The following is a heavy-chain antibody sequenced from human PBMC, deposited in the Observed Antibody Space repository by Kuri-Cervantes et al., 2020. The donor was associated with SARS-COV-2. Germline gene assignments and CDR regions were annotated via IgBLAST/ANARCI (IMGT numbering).Heavy chain of an antibody. J-gene: IGHJ4*02. CDR1: GYTFTSYG. CDR2: ISAYNGNT. Sequence: ASVKVSCKASGYTFTSYGISWVRQAPGQGLEWMGWISAYNGNTNYAQKLQGRVTMTTDTSTSTAYMELRSLRSDDTAVYYCARDPNYDSSGYYSLTFDYWGQGTLVTVCS. D-gene: IGHD3-22*01. V-gene: IGHV1-18*01. CDR3: ARDPNYDSSGYYSLTFDY.